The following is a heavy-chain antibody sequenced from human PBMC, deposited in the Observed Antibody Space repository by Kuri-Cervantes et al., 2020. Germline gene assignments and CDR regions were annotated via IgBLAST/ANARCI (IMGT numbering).Heavy chain of an antibody. CDR3: AREYKGLLTYYFDY. D-gene: IGHD1-14*01. J-gene: IGHJ4*02. CDR1: GGSISSYY. V-gene: IGHV4-59*12. CDR2: IYYSGST. Sequence: GSLRLSCTVSGGSISSYYWSWIRQPPGKGLEWNGYIYYSGSTNYNHSLKSRVTISVDTSKNQFSLKLSSVTAADTAEYYCAREYKGLLTYYFDYWGQGTLVTVSS.